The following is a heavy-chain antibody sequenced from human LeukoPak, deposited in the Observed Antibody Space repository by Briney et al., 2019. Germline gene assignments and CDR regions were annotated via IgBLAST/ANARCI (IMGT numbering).Heavy chain of an antibody. Sequence: SETLSLTCTVSGGSISSSSYYWGWIRQPPGKGLEWIGSIYYSGSTYYNPSLKSRVTISVDTSKNQFSLKLSSVTAADTAVYYCARGAVAARYGVFDYWGQGTLVTVSS. J-gene: IGHJ4*02. V-gene: IGHV4-39*01. CDR2: IYYSGST. CDR3: ARGAVAARYGVFDY. D-gene: IGHD6-6*01. CDR1: GGSISSSSYY.